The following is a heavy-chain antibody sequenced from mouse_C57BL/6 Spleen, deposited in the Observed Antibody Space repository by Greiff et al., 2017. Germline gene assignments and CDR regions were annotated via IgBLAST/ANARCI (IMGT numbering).Heavy chain of an antibody. CDR1: GFTFSSYG. CDR3: ARPHYYGSSYVAY. J-gene: IGHJ3*01. Sequence: EVMLVESGGDLVKPGGSLKLSCAASGFTFSSYGMSWVRQTPDKRLEWVATISSGGSYTYYPDSVKGRFTISRDNAKNTLYLQMSSLKSEDTAMYYCARPHYYGSSYVAYWGQGTLVTVSA. CDR2: ISSGGSYT. V-gene: IGHV5-6*02. D-gene: IGHD1-1*01.